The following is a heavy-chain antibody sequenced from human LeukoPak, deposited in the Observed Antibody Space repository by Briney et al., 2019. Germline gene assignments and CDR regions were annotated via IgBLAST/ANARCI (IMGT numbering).Heavy chain of an antibody. CDR3: VRGPRYYDDSGFHYGVFDI. CDR2: IYPGGDI. CDR1: EVTVTSNY. D-gene: IGHD3-22*01. J-gene: IGHJ3*02. Sequence: PGGSLRLSCAASEVTVTSNYLSWVRQAPGKGPQWVSVIYPGGDIYYADSVKGRFIISRDNSKNTLSLQMNSLTADDTAVYYCVRGPRYYDDSGFHYGVFDIWGQGTVVTVSS. V-gene: IGHV3-53*01.